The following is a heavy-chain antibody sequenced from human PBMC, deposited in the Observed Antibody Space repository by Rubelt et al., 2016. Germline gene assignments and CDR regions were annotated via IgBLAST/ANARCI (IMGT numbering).Heavy chain of an antibody. CDR1: GGSFTDYY. CDR3: ARGLDSTKTGAD. Sequence: QVQLQQWGAGLLKPSETLSLTCAVYGGSFTDYYWTWIRQPPGKGLEWIGEINHSGSTNYNSSLKSRATISVDTSKNQFSLKLGSVTAADTALYYCARGLDSTKTGADWGQGTLVTVSS. D-gene: IGHD3-10*01. CDR2: INHSGST. J-gene: IGHJ4*02. V-gene: IGHV4-34*01.